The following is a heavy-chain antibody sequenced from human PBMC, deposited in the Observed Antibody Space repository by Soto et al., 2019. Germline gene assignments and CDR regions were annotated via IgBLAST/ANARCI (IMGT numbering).Heavy chain of an antibody. J-gene: IGHJ6*02. D-gene: IGHD2-2*01. V-gene: IGHV1-2*02. CDR2: INPETGGT. CDR1: GYTFTGYY. Sequence: QVQLVQSGADVKTPGASVRVSYKASGYTFTGYYVHWVREAPGQGLEWMGWINPETGGTSYAQKFQGRVTLSRDTSINTASLELSRLRFDDAAVYFCARERYQVISDGMDVWGQGTTVTVSS. CDR3: ARERYQVISDGMDV.